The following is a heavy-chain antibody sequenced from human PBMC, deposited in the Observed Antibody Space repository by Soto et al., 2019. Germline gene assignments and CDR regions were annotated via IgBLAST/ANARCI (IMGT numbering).Heavy chain of an antibody. CDR2: IWYDGSNK. CDR3: VRDGVGHTVFFAYLDY. D-gene: IGHD1-26*01. J-gene: IGHJ4*02. Sequence: PGGSLRLSCAASGFTFSSYGMHWVRQAPGKGLEWVAVIWYDGSNKYYADSVKGRFTISRDNSKNTLYLQMDSLRAEDTAVYYCVRDGVGHTVFFAYLDYWGQGALVTVSS. V-gene: IGHV3-33*01. CDR1: GFTFSSYG.